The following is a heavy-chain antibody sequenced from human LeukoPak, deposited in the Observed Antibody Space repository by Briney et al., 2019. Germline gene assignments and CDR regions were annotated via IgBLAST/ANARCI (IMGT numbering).Heavy chain of an antibody. D-gene: IGHD3-10*01. Sequence: GGSLRLSCAASGFTFSSYAMSWVRQAPGKGLEWVSAISGSGGSTYYADSVKGRFTISRDNSKNTLYLQMNSLRVEDTAVYYCAKVAKYYYGPETYYFFEQWGQGTPVTASS. CDR3: AKVAKYYYGPETYYFFEQ. CDR2: ISGSGGST. V-gene: IGHV3-23*01. CDR1: GFTFSSYA. J-gene: IGHJ4*02.